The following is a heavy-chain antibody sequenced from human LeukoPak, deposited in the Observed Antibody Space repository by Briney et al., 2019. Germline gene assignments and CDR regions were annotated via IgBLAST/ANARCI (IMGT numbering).Heavy chain of an antibody. D-gene: IGHD3-10*01. V-gene: IGHV3-48*04. J-gene: IGHJ4*02. Sequence: PGGSLRLSCAASGLTFSSYGMNWVRQAPGKGLEWVSYISSSGSTIYYADSVKGRFTISRDNAKNSLYLQMNSLRAEDTAVYYCARATYYYGSGSQPMYDYWGQGTLVTVSS. CDR3: ARATYYYGSGSQPMYDY. CDR1: GLTFSSYG. CDR2: ISSSGSTI.